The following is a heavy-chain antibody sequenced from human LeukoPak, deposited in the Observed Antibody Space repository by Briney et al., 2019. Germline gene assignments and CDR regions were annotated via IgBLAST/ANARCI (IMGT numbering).Heavy chain of an antibody. J-gene: IGHJ4*02. V-gene: IGHV1-2*02. CDR3: ATEGASYYFDY. Sequence: ASVKVSCKASGYXFTTYYIHWVRQAPGQGLEWMGWINPNSGGTNYAQNFQGRVTMTRDTSISTAYMELSRLRSDDTAVYYCATEGASYYFDYWGQGTLVTVSS. CDR1: GYXFTTYY. CDR2: INPNSGGT. D-gene: IGHD4/OR15-4a*01.